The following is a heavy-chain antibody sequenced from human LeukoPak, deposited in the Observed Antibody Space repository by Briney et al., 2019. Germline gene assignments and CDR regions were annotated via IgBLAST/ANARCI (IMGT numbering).Heavy chain of an antibody. Sequence: PSETLSLTCTVSGGSISSYYWSWIRQPPGKGLEWIGYIYYSGSTNYNPSLKSRVTISVDTSKNQFSLKLSSVTAADTAVYYCASMRLDTAMLYFDYWGQGTLVTVSS. CDR2: IYYSGST. CDR1: GGSISSYY. J-gene: IGHJ4*02. CDR3: ASMRLDTAMLYFDY. V-gene: IGHV4-59*08. D-gene: IGHD5-18*01.